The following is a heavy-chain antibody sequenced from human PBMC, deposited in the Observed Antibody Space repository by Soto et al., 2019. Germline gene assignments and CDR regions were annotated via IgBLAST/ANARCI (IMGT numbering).Heavy chain of an antibody. CDR2: IYYSGST. J-gene: IGHJ5*02. CDR1: GGSISSSSYY. D-gene: IGHD2-2*01. CDR3: ARSPRSRVVVPAPSFDP. V-gene: IGHV4-39*01. Sequence: SETLSLTCTVSGGSISSSSYYWGWIRQPPGKGLEWIGSIYYSGSTYYNPSLKSRVTISVDTSKNQFSLKLSSVTAADTAVYYCARSPRSRVVVPAPSFDPWGQGTLVTVSS.